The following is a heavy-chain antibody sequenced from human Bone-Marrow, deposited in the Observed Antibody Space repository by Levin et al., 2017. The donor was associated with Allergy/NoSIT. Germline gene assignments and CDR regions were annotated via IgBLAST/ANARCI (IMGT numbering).Heavy chain of an antibody. CDR1: GFIFSSYW. J-gene: IGHJ4*02. V-gene: IGHV3-7*01. Sequence: GGSLRLSCVASGFIFSSYWMSWVRQAPGKGLEWVANIKYDGSEKYYGDSVKGRFTISRDNAKNSLYLQMNSLRAEDTAVYYCATGSTAAAEDYWGQGTLVTVSS. D-gene: IGHD6-13*01. CDR3: ATGSTAAAEDY. CDR2: IKYDGSEK.